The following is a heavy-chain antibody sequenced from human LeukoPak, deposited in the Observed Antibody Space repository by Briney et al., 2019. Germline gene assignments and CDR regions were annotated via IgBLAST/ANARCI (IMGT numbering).Heavy chain of an antibody. CDR3: ARDHYDILTGYYSFDY. V-gene: IGHV4-39*07. CDR1: GGSISSGSYY. CDR2: IYYSGST. D-gene: IGHD3-9*01. Sequence: SETLSLTCTVSGGSISSGSYYWGWIRQPPGKGLEWIGSIYYSGSTYYNPSLKSRVTISVDTSKNQFSLKLSSVTAADTAVYYRARDHYDILTGYYSFDYWGQGTLVTVSS. J-gene: IGHJ4*02.